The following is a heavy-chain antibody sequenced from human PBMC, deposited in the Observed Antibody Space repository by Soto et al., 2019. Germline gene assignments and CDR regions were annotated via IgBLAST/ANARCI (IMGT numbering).Heavy chain of an antibody. CDR1: GFTFDDYS. CDR2: ISWNSGSI. Sequence: PGGSLRLSCAASGFTFDDYSMHWVRQAPGKGLEWVSGISWNSGSIGYADSVKGRFTISRDNAKNSLYLQMNSLRAEDTALYYCARDPYNDYGGNLDYWGQGTLVTVSS. CDR3: ARDPYNDYGGNLDY. D-gene: IGHD4-17*01. J-gene: IGHJ4*02. V-gene: IGHV3-9*01.